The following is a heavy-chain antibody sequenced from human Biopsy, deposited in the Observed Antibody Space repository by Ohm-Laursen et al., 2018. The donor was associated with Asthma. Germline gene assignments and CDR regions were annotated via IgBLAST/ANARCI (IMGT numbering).Heavy chain of an antibody. CDR3: ARAVDYSHYYGIDV. D-gene: IGHD3-10*01. CDR2: ISVYNGNT. Sequence: PSVYASCTTSGHTFNRAGITSVRHAPGQGLGWMGWISVYNGNTKVAQKLQDRVTMITNTSTSTAYMELRSMRSDDAAVYFCARAVDYSHYYGIDVWGQGTTVTVS. CDR1: GHTFNRAG. V-gene: IGHV1-18*01. J-gene: IGHJ6*02.